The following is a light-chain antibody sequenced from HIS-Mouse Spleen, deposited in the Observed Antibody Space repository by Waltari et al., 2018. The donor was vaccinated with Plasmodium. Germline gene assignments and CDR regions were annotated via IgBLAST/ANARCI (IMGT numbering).Light chain of an antibody. V-gene: IGLV2-14*01. CDR3: SSYTSSSTLDV. Sequence: QSALTQPASVSGSPGQSITISCTGTSSDVGGYNYVSWYQPHPGKAPKLMIYGVSNRPSGGSNRFSGSKSGNTASLTISGLQAEDEADYYCSSYTSSSTLDVFGTGTKVTVL. CDR1: SSDVGGYNY. CDR2: GVS. J-gene: IGLJ1*01.